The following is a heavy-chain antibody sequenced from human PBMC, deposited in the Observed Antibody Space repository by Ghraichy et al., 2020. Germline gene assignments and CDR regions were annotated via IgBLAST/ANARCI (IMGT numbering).Heavy chain of an antibody. CDR2: ISYDGSNK. Sequence: GGSLRLSCAASGFTFSSYGMHWVRQAPGKGLEWVAVISYDGSNKYYADSVKGRFTISRDNSKNTLYLQMNSLRAEDTAVYYCAKDRGIAAAGKDAFDIWGQGTMVTVSS. J-gene: IGHJ3*02. CDR1: GFTFSSYG. V-gene: IGHV3-30*18. D-gene: IGHD6-13*01. CDR3: AKDRGIAAAGKDAFDI.